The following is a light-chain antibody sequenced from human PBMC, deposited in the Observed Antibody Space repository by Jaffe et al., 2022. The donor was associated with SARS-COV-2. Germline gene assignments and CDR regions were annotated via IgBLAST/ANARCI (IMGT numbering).Light chain of an antibody. CDR2: DVN. CDR1: SSDVGIYNY. V-gene: IGLV2-11*01. Sequence: QSALTQPRSVSGSPGQSVTISCTGTSSDVGIYNYVSWYQQHPGKAPKLMIHDVNKRPSGVPDRFSGSKSGNTASLTISGLQAEDEADYYCCSYAGSYTVVFGGGSKLTVL. J-gene: IGLJ2*01. CDR3: CSYAGSYTVV.